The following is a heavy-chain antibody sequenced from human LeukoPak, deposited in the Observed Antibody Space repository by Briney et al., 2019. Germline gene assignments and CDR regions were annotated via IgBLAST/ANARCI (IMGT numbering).Heavy chain of an antibody. CDR3: ARSQSSSLIDY. D-gene: IGHD6-13*01. CDR2: IWYDGSSK. V-gene: IGHV3-33*01. Sequence: GGSLRLSCAASGFSLSAYGVHSVRQAPGKGLEWVAVIWYDGSSKDYADSVKGRFTLSRDNSKNTLYLQMNSLTVEDTAVYYCARSQSSSLIDYWGQGTLVTVSS. CDR1: GFSLSAYG. J-gene: IGHJ4*02.